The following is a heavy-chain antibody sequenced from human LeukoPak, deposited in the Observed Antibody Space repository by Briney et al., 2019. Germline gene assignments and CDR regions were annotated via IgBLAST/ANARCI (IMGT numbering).Heavy chain of an antibody. Sequence: PSETLSLTCAVYGGSFSGYYWSWIRQPPGKGLEWIGEINHSGSTNYNPSLKSRVTMSVDTSRNQFSLRLSSVTAADTAMYYCARGPAATLHFQHWGQGTLVTVSS. CDR3: ARGPAATLHFQH. J-gene: IGHJ1*01. CDR2: INHSGST. V-gene: IGHV4-34*09. D-gene: IGHD2-2*01. CDR1: GGSFSGYY.